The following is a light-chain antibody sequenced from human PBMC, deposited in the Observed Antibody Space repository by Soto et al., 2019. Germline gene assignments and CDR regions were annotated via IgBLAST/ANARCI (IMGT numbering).Light chain of an antibody. Sequence: QSALTQSPSASGSPGQSVTISCTGTSSDVGGYNYVSWYQQHPGKAPKLMIYEVSKRPSGVPDRFSGSKSGNTASLTVSGLQPEDEADYYCSSYAGSNNFVVFGGGTKLTVL. CDR3: SSYAGSNNFVV. CDR1: SSDVGGYNY. CDR2: EVS. J-gene: IGLJ2*01. V-gene: IGLV2-8*01.